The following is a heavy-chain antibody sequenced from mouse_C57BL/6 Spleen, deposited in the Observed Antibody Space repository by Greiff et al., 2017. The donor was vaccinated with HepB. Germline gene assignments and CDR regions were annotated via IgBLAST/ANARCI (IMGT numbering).Heavy chain of an antibody. CDR2: IWGGGST. D-gene: IGHD2-5*01. CDR3: AKHEYSKGGDYYAMDY. Sequence: VKVVESGPGLVAPSQSLSITCTVSGFSLTSYGVDWVRQPPGKGLEWLGVIWGGGSTNYNSALMSRLSISKDNSKSQVFLKMNSLQTDDTAMYYCAKHEYSKGGDYYAMDYWGQGTSVTVSS. CDR1: GFSLTSYG. J-gene: IGHJ4*01. V-gene: IGHV2-9*01.